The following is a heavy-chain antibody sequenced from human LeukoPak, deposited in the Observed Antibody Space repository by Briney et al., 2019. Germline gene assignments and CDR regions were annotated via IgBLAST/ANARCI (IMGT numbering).Heavy chain of an antibody. J-gene: IGHJ4*02. CDR1: GYTFTSYG. CDR2: ISAYNGDT. Sequence: GASVKVSCKASGYTFTSYGISWVRQSPGQGLEWMGWISAYNGDTNFAQHLQGRLTMTTDTSTRTAYMELRSLRSEDTAVYYCTRDGGGAVGIFDYWGQGTLVTVSS. CDR3: TRDGGGAVGIFDY. D-gene: IGHD3-16*01. V-gene: IGHV1-18*01.